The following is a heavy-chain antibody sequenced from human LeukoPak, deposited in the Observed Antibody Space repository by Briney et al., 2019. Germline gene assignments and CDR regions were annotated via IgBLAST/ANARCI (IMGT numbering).Heavy chain of an antibody. V-gene: IGHV3-66*01. CDR2: IYSGGST. D-gene: IGHD3-9*01. J-gene: IGHJ6*02. Sequence: GGSLRLSCAASGFTVSSNYMSWVRQAPGKGLEWVSVIYSGGSTYYADSVKGRFTISRDNSKNTLYLQMNSLRAEDTAVYYCARNRAVLRYFDWLPFDLDYHYYYGMDVWGQGTTVTVSS. CDR3: ARNRAVLRYFDWLPFDLDYHYYYGMDV. CDR1: GFTVSSNY.